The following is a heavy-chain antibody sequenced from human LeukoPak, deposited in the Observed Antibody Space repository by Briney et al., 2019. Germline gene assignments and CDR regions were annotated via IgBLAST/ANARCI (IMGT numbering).Heavy chain of an antibody. CDR3: ARASRFLEWLLPKYFDH. D-gene: IGHD3-3*01. V-gene: IGHV4-59*12. J-gene: IGHJ4*02. CDR2: IYYSGST. CDR1: GGSISSYY. Sequence: PSETLSLTCTVSGGSISSYYWSWIRQPPGKGLEWIGYIYYSGSTNYNPSLKSRVTISVDTSKNQFSLKLSSVTAADTAVYYCARASRFLEWLLPKYFDHWGQGTLVTVSS.